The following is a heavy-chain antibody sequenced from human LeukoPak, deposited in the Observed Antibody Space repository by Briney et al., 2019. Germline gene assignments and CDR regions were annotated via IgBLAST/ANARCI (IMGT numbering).Heavy chain of an antibody. CDR1: GYTFTGYY. CDR3: AREGAAAEDVNWFDP. J-gene: IGHJ5*02. V-gene: IGHV1-2*02. CDR2: INPNSGGT. Sequence: ASVKVSCKASGYTFTGYYMHWVRQAPGQGLEWMGWINPNSGGTNYAQKFQDRVTMTRDTSISTAYMELNSLGSDDTAVYYCAREGAAAEDVNWFDPWGQGTLVTVSS. D-gene: IGHD6-25*01.